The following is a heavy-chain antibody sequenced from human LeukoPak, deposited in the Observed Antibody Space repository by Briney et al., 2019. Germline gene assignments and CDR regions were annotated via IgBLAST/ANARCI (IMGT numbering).Heavy chain of an antibody. CDR3: ARDSLPAADDVFDI. D-gene: IGHD2-2*01. CDR2: ISSSGSSI. Sequence: GGSLRLSCAASGFTFRSYEMNWVRQAPGKGLEWVSYISSSGSSIYYADSVKGRFTISRDNAKNSLYLQMNSLRAEDTAVYYCARDSLPAADDVFDIWGQGTLVTVSS. CDR1: GFTFRSYE. V-gene: IGHV3-48*03. J-gene: IGHJ3*02.